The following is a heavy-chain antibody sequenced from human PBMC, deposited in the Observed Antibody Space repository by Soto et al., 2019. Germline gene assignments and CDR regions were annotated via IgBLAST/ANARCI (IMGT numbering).Heavy chain of an antibody. J-gene: IGHJ6*02. CDR1: GFTFSSYG. D-gene: IGHD6-13*01. CDR2: ISYDGSNK. Sequence: QVQLVESGGGVVQPGRSLRLSCAASGFTFSSYGMHWVRQAPGKGLEWVAVISYDGSNKYYADSVKGRFTISRDNSKNPLYLQMNSLRAEDTAVYYCAKDRRCSSGWYLDYYYGMDVWGQGTTVTVSS. V-gene: IGHV3-30*18. CDR3: AKDRRCSSGWYLDYYYGMDV.